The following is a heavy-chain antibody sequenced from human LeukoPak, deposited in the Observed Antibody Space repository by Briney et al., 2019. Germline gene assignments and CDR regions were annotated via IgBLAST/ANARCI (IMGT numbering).Heavy chain of an antibody. J-gene: IGHJ4*02. CDR2: IYSGGST. CDR1: GFTVSSNY. V-gene: IGHV3-66*01. CDR3: AREAAADPYYFDY. Sequence: GGSLRLSCAASGFTVSSNYMTWVRQAPGKGLEWVSVIYSGGSTNYADSVKGRFTISRDNSKNALYLQMNSLRVEDTAVYYCAREAAADPYYFDYWGQGTLVTVSS. D-gene: IGHD6-13*01.